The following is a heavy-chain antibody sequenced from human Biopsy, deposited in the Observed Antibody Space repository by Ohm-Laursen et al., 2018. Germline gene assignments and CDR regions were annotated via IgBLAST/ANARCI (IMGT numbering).Heavy chain of an antibody. J-gene: IGHJ6*02. V-gene: IGHV3-21*01. CDR1: GFSVSSYD. CDR3: ARDSNRRAREGGMDV. CDR2: ISETSSHI. Sequence: SLRLSCAASGFSVSSYDMNWVRQAPGKGLEWASYISETSSHIYDADSVRGRFTVARDIAKNSLYLQLNSLRVEDTAVYYCARDSNRRAREGGMDVWGQGTTVTVSS. D-gene: IGHD6-6*01.